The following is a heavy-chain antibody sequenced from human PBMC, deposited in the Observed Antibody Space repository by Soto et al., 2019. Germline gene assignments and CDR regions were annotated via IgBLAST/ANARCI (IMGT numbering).Heavy chain of an antibody. CDR3: AKGQHCSTTSCYFYCYGMDV. J-gene: IGHJ6*02. D-gene: IGHD2-2*01. V-gene: IGHV3-23*01. CDR2: ISGSGDFT. Sequence: GESLKISCAASGFTFSNSAMSWVRQAPGKGLEWVSVISGSGDFTFYGDSVKGRFTISRDNSKNTLYLQMNSLRAEDTAVYYCAKGQHCSTTSCYFYCYGMDVWGQGTKVTVSS. CDR1: GFTFSNSA.